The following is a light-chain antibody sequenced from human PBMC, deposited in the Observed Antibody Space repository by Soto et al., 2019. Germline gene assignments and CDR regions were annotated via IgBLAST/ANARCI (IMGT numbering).Light chain of an antibody. CDR1: TSNLGAGHA. CDR3: CSYAGSKTFGVV. CDR2: END. V-gene: IGLV1-40*01. J-gene: IGLJ2*01. Sequence: QSVLTQPPSVSGAPGQRVTISCSGTTSNLGAGHAVHWYQQLPGTAPKLLIYENDNRPSGIPDRFSGSKSGASASLAITGLQPDDEADYYCCSYAGSKTFGVVFGGGTKLTVL.